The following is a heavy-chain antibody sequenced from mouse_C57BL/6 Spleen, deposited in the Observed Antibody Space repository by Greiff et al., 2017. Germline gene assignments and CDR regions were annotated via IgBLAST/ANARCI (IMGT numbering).Heavy chain of an antibody. D-gene: IGHD1-1*01. CDR1: GFTFSDYG. J-gene: IGHJ4*01. Sequence: EVMLVESGGGLVKPGGSLKLSCAASGFTFSDYGMHWVRQAPEKGLEWVAYISSGSSTIYYADTVKGRFTISRDNAKNTLFLQMTSLRSEDTAMYYCARKDYGKAMDYWGQGTSVTVSS. V-gene: IGHV5-17*01. CDR3: ARKDYGKAMDY. CDR2: ISSGSSTI.